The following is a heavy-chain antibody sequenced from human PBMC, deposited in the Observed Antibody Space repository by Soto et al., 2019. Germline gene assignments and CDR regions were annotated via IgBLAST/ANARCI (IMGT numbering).Heavy chain of an antibody. J-gene: IGHJ6*02. CDR2: IIPIVGTA. CDR1: VFSFIRYA. V-gene: IGHV1-69*13. CDR3: ARGSSPWGLGYYGMDV. D-gene: IGHD1-26*01. Sequence: SVKVSVMASVFSFIRYALCCGRRAPGQGLEWMGGIIPIVGTANYAQKFQGRVTITADESTSTAYMELSSLRSEDTAEYYCARGSSPWGLGYYGMDVWGQGTTVTVSS.